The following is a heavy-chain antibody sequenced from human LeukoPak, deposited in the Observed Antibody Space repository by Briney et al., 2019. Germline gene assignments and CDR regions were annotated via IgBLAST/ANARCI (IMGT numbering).Heavy chain of an antibody. CDR1: GFTFSSYA. J-gene: IGHJ4*02. V-gene: IGHV3-30-3*01. CDR3: ARGNSLVAAALYY. Sequence: GGSLRLSCAASGFTFSSYAMHWVRQAPGKGLEWVAVISYDGSNKCYADSVKGRFTISRDNSKNTLYLQMNSLRAEDTAVYYCARGNSLVAAALYYWGQGTLVTVSS. CDR2: ISYDGSNK. D-gene: IGHD6-13*01.